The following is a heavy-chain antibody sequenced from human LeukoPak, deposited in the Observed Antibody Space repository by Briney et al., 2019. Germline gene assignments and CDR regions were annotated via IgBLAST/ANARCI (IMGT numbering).Heavy chain of an antibody. V-gene: IGHV4-34*01. D-gene: IGHD3-10*01. Sequence: SETLSLTCAVYGASFSGYYWSWIRQSPGKGLEWIGSIYHSGSTYYNPSLKSRVTISVDTSKNQFSLKLSSVTAADTAVYYCAKDNLWFGELLPGAFDYWGQGTLVTVSS. CDR1: GASFSGYY. J-gene: IGHJ4*02. CDR3: AKDNLWFGELLPGAFDY. CDR2: IYHSGST.